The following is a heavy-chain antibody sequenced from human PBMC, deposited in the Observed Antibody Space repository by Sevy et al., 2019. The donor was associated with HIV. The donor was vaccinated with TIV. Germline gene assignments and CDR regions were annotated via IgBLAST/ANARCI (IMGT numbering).Heavy chain of an antibody. Sequence: SETLSLTCTVSGGSITSLYWNWIRQPPGKGLEWIANIYYSGNINYNPSLKSRVPLSLDTSKNQLSLRLSSVTAADTAMYYCAGENARGRGYSWGQGTLVTVSS. D-gene: IGHD3-10*01. CDR3: AGENARGRGYS. V-gene: IGHV4-59*08. CDR2: IYYSGNI. J-gene: IGHJ4*02. CDR1: GGSITSLY.